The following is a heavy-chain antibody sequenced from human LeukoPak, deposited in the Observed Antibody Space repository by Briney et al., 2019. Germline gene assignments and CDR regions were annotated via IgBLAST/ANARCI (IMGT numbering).Heavy chain of an antibody. CDR2: ISSSSSHI. J-gene: IGHJ6*02. CDR3: AKVVVPAAMASTLDYYYGMDV. D-gene: IGHD2-2*01. Sequence: PGGSLRLSCAASGFTFSGYSMNWVRQAPGKGPEWVSSISSSSSHIYHADSVKGRFSISRDNSKNTLFLQMNRLRAEDTAVYYCAKVVVPAAMASTLDYYYGMDVWGQGTTFTVSS. CDR1: GFTFSGYS. V-gene: IGHV3-21*04.